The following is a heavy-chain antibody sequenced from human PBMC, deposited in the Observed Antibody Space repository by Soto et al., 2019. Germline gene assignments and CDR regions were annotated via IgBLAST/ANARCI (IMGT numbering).Heavy chain of an antibody. CDR1: GYTFTSYG. CDR2: ISAHNGNT. D-gene: IGHD1-1*01. J-gene: IGHJ4*02. CDR3: ARGRYGDY. Sequence: QVHLVQSGAEVKKPGASVKVSCKCSGYTFTSYGITWVRQAPGQGLEWMGWISAHNGNTDYEQKVQGRVTVTRDTSTSTAYMELRSLRSDDTAVYYCARGRYGDYWGQGALVTVSS. V-gene: IGHV1-18*01.